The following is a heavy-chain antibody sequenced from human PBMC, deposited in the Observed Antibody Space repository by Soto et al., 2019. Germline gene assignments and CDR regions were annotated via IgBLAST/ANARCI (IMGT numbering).Heavy chain of an antibody. J-gene: IGHJ4*02. V-gene: IGHV4-38-2*01. D-gene: IGHD1-26*01. CDR1: GYSISSGYY. Sequence: SETLSLTCAVSGYSISSGYYWCWLRQPPGKGLEWIGSIYHGVSTYYNPSLNSRVTLSIDMTNNQFSLKLSSVTAADTAVYYCARGGSGSYYLEYFDYWGQGTLVTVSS. CDR3: ARGGSGSYYLEYFDY. CDR2: IYHGVST.